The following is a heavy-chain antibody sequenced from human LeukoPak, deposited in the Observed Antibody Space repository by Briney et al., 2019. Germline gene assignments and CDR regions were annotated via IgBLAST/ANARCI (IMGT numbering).Heavy chain of an antibody. CDR1: GYTFTSYY. D-gene: IGHD6-6*01. CDR3: ARERYVQSSSSFLGFDP. J-gene: IGHJ5*02. CDR2: INPSGGST. V-gene: IGHV1-46*01. Sequence: GASVKVSCKASGYTFTSYYMHWVRQAPGQGLEWMGIINPSGGSTSYAQEFQGRVTMTRDTSTSTVYMELSSLRSEDTAVYYCARERYVQSSSSFLGFDPWGQGTLVTVSS.